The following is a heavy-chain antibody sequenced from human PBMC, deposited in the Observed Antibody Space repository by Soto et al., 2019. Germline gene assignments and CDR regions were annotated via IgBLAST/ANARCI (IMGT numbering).Heavy chain of an antibody. V-gene: IGHV4-34*01. J-gene: IGHJ4*02. D-gene: IGHD5-18*01. CDR2: SNHVGYT. CDR1: GGSFSGYY. Sequence: QGQLQQWGAGLLKPSETLSLTCAGYGGSFSGYYWSWIRQPPGKGLEWIGESNHVGYTNYNPSLKSRVTTSVDPSKNQFSLRLTSVTAADTAVYYCARVLIAGVTTDWGQGTLVIVSS. CDR3: ARVLIAGVTTD.